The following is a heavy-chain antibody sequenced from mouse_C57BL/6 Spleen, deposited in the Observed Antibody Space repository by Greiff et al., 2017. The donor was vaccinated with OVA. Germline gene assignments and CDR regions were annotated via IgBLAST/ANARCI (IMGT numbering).Heavy chain of an antibody. V-gene: IGHV1-55*01. Sequence: QVQLQQPGAELVKPGASVKMSCKASGYTFTSYWITWVKQRPGQGLEWIGDIYPGSGSTNYNEKFKSKATLTVDKSSSTAYMQLSSLTSEDSAVYYCARRGSDGYYVPDYWGQGTTLTVSS. CDR1: GYTFTSYW. CDR2: IYPGSGST. J-gene: IGHJ2*01. CDR3: ARRGSDGYYVPDY. D-gene: IGHD2-3*01.